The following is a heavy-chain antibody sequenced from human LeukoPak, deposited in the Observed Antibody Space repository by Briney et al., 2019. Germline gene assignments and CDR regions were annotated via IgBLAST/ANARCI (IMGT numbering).Heavy chain of an antibody. D-gene: IGHD3-9*01. CDR3: ARYYDILTGGYYFDY. CDR1: GGTFSSYA. V-gene: IGHV1-69*06. Sequence: GSSVKVSCKAPGGTFSSYAISWVRQAPGQGLEWMGGIIPIFGTANYAQKFQGRVTITADKSTSTAYMELSSLRSEDTAVYYCARYYDILTGGYYFDYWGQGTLVTVSS. J-gene: IGHJ4*02. CDR2: IIPIFGTA.